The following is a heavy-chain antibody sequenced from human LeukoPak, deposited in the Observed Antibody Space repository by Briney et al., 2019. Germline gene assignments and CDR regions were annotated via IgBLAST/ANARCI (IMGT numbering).Heavy chain of an antibody. D-gene: IGHD1-14*01. CDR1: GFPFSLYG. V-gene: IGHV3-30*18. J-gene: IGHJ4*02. Sequence: AGGSLRLSCVASGFPFSLYGMHWFRQALGKGLEWVAYLSYKGNSENYVDSVKGRFSISRDDSRNTLYLQMNSLRSDDTAVYYCAKEGADTRTGGAVDYCGQGTLVTVSS. CDR3: AKEGADTRTGGAVDY. CDR2: LSYKGNSE.